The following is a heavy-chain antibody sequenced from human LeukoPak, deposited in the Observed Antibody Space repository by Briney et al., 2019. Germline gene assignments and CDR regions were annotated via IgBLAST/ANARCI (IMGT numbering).Heavy chain of an antibody. CDR3: ARRWGNIVGVTYEY. J-gene: IGHJ4*02. CDR2: IYYTGST. V-gene: IGHV4-39*01. CDR1: GSSITSVSHY. D-gene: IGHD3-16*01. Sequence: KSSETLSLTCTIPGSSITSVSHYWGWIRQPPGKGLEWIGDIYYTGSTYYSPSLRSRVTMSVHTSENQFSLRLNSVTAVDTAVYYCARRWGNIVGVTYEYWGQGTLVTVSS.